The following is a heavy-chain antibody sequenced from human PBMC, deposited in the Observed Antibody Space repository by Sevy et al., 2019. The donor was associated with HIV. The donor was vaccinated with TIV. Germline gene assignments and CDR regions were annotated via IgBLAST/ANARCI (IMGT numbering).Heavy chain of an antibody. J-gene: IGHJ4*02. CDR1: GYTLTQLS. D-gene: IGHD3-22*01. CDR3: ATTKDYYESSGDPFDY. V-gene: IGHV1-24*01. Sequence: ASVKVSCKVSGYTLTQLSMHWVRLTPGKGLEWMASFDPEDAKTVYSQKFQGRLSMTEDTSTPTAYMELSSLRSEDTAVYYCATTKDYYESSGDPFDYWGQGTLVTVSS. CDR2: FDPEDAKT.